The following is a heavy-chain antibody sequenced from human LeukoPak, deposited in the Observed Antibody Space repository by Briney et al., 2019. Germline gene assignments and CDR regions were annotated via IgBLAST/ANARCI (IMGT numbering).Heavy chain of an antibody. CDR3: ASSTGGYCSGGSCYMDV. V-gene: IGHV7-4-1*02. J-gene: IGHJ6*03. D-gene: IGHD2-15*01. CDR2: INTDTGNP. CDR1: GYTFTSYG. Sequence: ASVKVSCKASGYTFTSYGMNWVRQAPGQGLEWMGWINTDTGNPTYAQGFTGRFVFSLDTSVSTAYLQISSLKAEDTAVYYCASSTGGYCSGGSCYMDVWGKGTTVTVSS.